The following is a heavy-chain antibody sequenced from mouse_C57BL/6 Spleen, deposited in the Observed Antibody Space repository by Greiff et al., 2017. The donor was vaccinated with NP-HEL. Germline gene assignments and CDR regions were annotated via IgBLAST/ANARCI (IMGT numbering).Heavy chain of an antibody. CDR1: GYTFTSYW. V-gene: IGHV1-55*01. Sequence: VQLQQSGAELVKPGASVKMSCKASGYTFTSYWITWVKQRPGQGLEWIGDIYPGSGSTNYNEKFKSKATLTVDTSSSPAYMQLSSLASEDSAVYYCASEGNYDYSWFAYWGQGTLVTVSA. J-gene: IGHJ3*01. CDR2: IYPGSGST. D-gene: IGHD2-4*01. CDR3: ASEGNYDYSWFAY.